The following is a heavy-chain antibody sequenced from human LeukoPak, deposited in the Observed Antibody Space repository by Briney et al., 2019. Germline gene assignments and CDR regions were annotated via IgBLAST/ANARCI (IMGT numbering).Heavy chain of an antibody. CDR3: ARRQLYYYDSSGYRKSPRSDDAFDI. CDR2: IYPGDSDT. D-gene: IGHD3-22*01. CDR1: GYSFTSYW. Sequence: GESLKISCKGSGYSFTSYWIGWVRQMPGKGLEWMGIIYPGDSDTRYSPSFQGQVTISADKSISTAYLQWSSLKASDTAMYYCARRQLYYYDSSGYRKSPRSDDAFDIWGQGTMVTVSS. J-gene: IGHJ3*02. V-gene: IGHV5-51*01.